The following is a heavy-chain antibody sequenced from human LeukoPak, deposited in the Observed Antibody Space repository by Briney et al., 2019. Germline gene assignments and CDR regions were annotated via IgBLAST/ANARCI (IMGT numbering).Heavy chain of an antibody. Sequence: PSETQSLTCTVSGGSISSYYWSWIRQPPGKGLEWIGYIYYSGSTNYNPSLKSRVTISVDTSKNQFSLKLSSVTAADTAVYYCARYLGELDAFDIWGQGTMVTVSS. J-gene: IGHJ3*02. CDR3: ARYLGELDAFDI. CDR1: GGSISSYY. V-gene: IGHV4-59*01. D-gene: IGHD1-7*01. CDR2: IYYSGST.